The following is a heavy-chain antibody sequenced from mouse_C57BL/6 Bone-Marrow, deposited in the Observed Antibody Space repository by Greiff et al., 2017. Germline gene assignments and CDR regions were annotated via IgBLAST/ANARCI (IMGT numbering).Heavy chain of an antibody. J-gene: IGHJ2*01. CDR3: ARYDYYSND. CDR1: GYTFTSYW. V-gene: IGHV1-61*01. Sequence: QVQLQQPGAELVRPGSSVKLSCTASGYTFTSYWMDWVQQKPGQGLEWIGNIYPSDSATNYTQKFKDKDTLTVDKSSSTAYMQLSSLTSEDSAVYYCARYDYYSNDWGKGTTLTVSS. CDR2: IYPSDSAT. D-gene: IGHD2-5*01.